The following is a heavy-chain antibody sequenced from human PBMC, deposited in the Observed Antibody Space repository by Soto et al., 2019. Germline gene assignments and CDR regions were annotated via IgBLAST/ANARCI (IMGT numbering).Heavy chain of an antibody. D-gene: IGHD5-18*01. CDR1: GFTFTSSA. Sequence: SVKVSCKASGFTFTSSAMQWVRQARGQRLEWIGWIVVGSGNTNYAQKFQERVTITRDMSTSTAYMELSSLRSEDTAVYYCAAEGYSYGSYYYYYGMDVWGQGTTVTVSS. J-gene: IGHJ6*02. CDR2: IVVGSGNT. CDR3: AAEGYSYGSYYYYYGMDV. V-gene: IGHV1-58*02.